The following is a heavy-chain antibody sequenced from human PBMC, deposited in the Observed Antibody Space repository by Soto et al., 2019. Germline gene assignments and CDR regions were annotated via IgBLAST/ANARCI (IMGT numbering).Heavy chain of an antibody. CDR3: AKRSIAAAGAYYYYYGMDV. CDR2: ISYDGSNK. D-gene: IGHD6-13*01. V-gene: IGHV3-30*18. CDR1: GFTFSSYG. Sequence: PGGSLRLSCAASGFTFSSYGMHWVRQAPGKGLEWVAVISYDGSNKYYADSVKGRFTISRDNPKNTLYLQMNSLRAEDTAVYYCAKRSIAAAGAYYYYYGMDVWGQGTTVTVSS. J-gene: IGHJ6*02.